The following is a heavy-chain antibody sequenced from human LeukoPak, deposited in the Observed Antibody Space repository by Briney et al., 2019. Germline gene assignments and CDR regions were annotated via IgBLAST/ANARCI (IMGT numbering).Heavy chain of an antibody. V-gene: IGHV3-30*18. CDR1: GFTFSSYG. CDR3: AKGRGGDSSSYYFDY. Sequence: GGSLRLSCAASGFTFSSYGMHWVRQAPGKGLEWVAVISYDGSNKYYADSVKGRFTISRDNSKNTLYLQMNSLRAEDTAVYYCAKGRGGDSSSYYFDYWGQGTLVTVSS. J-gene: IGHJ4*02. D-gene: IGHD3-22*01. CDR2: ISYDGSNK.